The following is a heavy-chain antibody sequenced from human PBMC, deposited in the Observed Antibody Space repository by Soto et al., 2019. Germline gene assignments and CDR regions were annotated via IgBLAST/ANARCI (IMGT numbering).Heavy chain of an antibody. J-gene: IGHJ4*02. D-gene: IGHD3-10*01. CDR1: GGSISSGDYY. V-gene: IGHV4-30-4*01. CDR2: IYYSGST. CDR3: DRDRGYYYGSGGFDY. Sequence: QVQLQESGPGLVKPSQTLSLTCTVSGGSISSGDYYWSWIRQPPGKGLEWIGYIYYSGSTYYNPSLKSRVTISVDTSKNQFSLKLSSVTAADTAVYYCDRDRGYYYGSGGFDYWGQGTLVTVSS.